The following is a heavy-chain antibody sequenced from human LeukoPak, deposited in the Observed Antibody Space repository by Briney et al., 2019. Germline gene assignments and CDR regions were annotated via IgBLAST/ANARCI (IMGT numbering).Heavy chain of an antibody. CDR1: GFTFSTYA. CDR2: ISYDGSNK. V-gene: IGHV3-30*04. J-gene: IGHJ4*02. CDR3: ANPWDY. Sequence: GGSLRLSCAASGFTFSTYAMDWVRQAPGKGLEWVAVISYDGSNKYYADSVKGRFTISRDNSKNTLYLQMDSLRAEDTAVYYCANPWDYWGQGTLVTVSS.